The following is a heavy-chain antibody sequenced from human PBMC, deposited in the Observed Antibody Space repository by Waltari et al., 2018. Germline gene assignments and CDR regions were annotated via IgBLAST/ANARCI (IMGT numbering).Heavy chain of an antibody. CDR3: ARKNFYSYYMDV. CDR2: ISSSSTSI. V-gene: IGHV3-48*04. J-gene: IGHJ6*03. Sequence: EVQLVESGGGLVQPGGSLRLSCAASGFTFSSDSMNWVRQAPGKGLEWVSYISSSSTSINYADSVKGRFTISRDSAKNSLYLQMSSLRAEDTAVYYCARKNFYSYYMDVWGEGTTVTISS. CDR1: GFTFSSDS.